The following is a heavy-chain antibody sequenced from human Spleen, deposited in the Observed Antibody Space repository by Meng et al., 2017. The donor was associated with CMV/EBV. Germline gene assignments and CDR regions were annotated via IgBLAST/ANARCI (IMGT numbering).Heavy chain of an antibody. D-gene: IGHD4-11*01. V-gene: IGHV1-2*02. J-gene: IGHJ6*02. CDR3: ARGPMTTGLNYYYYGMDV. CDR1: HTFPTSG. CDR2: INPNSGGT. Sequence: ASVKVSCKAAHTFPTSGVSWVRQAPGQGLEWMGWINPNSGGTNYAQKFEGRVTMTRDTSITTAYMELSRLKSDDTAVYYCARGPMTTGLNYYYYGMDVWGQGTTVTVSS.